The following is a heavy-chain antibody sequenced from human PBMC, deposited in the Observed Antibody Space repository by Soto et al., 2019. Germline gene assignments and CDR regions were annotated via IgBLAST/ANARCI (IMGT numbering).Heavy chain of an antibody. J-gene: IGHJ4*02. CDR2: IRNKPSGETT. CDR3: ATEDFGSGRGAF. CDR1: GFAFGVYA. V-gene: IGHV3-49*04. D-gene: IGHD3-10*01. Sequence: GSLRLSCTTSGFAFGVYAISWVRQAPGKGLEWVAFIRNKPSGETTEYAPSVKGRFSISRDDSKSIAHLQMNSLKTEDTAIYYCATEDFGSGRGAFWGQGILVTVYS.